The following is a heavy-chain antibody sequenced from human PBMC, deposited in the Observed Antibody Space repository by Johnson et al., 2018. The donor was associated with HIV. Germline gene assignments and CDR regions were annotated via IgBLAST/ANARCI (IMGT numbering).Heavy chain of an antibody. V-gene: IGHV3-48*04. CDR1: GFTFDDYG. CDR2: ISSSGSTI. J-gene: IGHJ3*02. Sequence: VQLVESGGGVVRPGGSLRLSCAASGFTFDDYGMSWVRQAPGKGLEWVSYISSSGSTIYYADSVKGRFTISRDNAKNSLYLQMNSLRAEDTAVYYCARGFHRGGAFDIWGQGTMVTVSS. D-gene: IGHD1-14*01. CDR3: ARGFHRGGAFDI.